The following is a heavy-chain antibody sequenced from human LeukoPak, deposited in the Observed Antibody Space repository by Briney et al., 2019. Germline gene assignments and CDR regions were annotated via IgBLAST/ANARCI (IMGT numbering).Heavy chain of an antibody. CDR2: IEQDGSEK. CDR1: GFTFSSYW. D-gene: IGHD6-13*01. CDR3: ARASSSSWYGNWFDP. Sequence: GGSLRLSCAASGFTFSSYWMSWVRQAPGKGLEWVANIEQDGSEKYYVDSVKGRFTISRDNAKNSLYLQMNSLRAEDTAVYYCARASSSSWYGNWFDPWGQGTLVTVSS. J-gene: IGHJ5*02. V-gene: IGHV3-7*01.